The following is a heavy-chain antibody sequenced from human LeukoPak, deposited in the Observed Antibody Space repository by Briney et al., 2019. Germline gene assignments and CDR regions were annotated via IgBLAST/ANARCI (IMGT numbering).Heavy chain of an antibody. J-gene: IGHJ4*02. D-gene: IGHD6-13*01. CDR1: GGTFSSYA. CDR2: IIPILGIA. Sequence: GASVKVSCKASGGTFSSYAISWVRQAPGQGLEWMGRIIPILGIANYAQKFQGRVTITADKSTSTAYMELSSLRSEDTAVYYCARDSGTGIAAAGIGAYWGQGTLVTVSS. V-gene: IGHV1-69*04. CDR3: ARDSGTGIAAAGIGAY.